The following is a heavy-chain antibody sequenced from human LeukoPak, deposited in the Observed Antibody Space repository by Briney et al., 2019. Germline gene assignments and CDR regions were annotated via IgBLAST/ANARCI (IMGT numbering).Heavy chain of an antibody. V-gene: IGHV3-30-3*01. CDR1: GFTFTNYA. J-gene: IGHJ4*02. CDR2: ISYDGSNK. D-gene: IGHD2-15*01. CDR3: ARAHIVVVVAAPDY. Sequence: GRSLRLSCAASGFTFTNYAIHWVRQAPGKGLEWVAVISYDGSNKYYADSVKGRFTISRDNSKNTLFLQTNSLRAEDTALYYCARAHIVVVVAAPDYWGQGTLVTVSS.